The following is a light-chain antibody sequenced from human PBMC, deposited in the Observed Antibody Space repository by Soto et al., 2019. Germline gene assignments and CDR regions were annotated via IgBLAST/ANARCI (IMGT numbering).Light chain of an antibody. CDR1: QSISNW. V-gene: IGKV1-5*03. J-gene: IGKJ1*01. CDR3: QQYNSYST. Sequence: DIQMTQSPSTLSASAGDRVTITGRASQSISNWLAWYKQKPGRAPKLLIYKASSLESGVPSRISGSGSGTEFTLTIRSLKPDDFATDYCQQYNSYSTFGQGTKVDIK. CDR2: KAS.